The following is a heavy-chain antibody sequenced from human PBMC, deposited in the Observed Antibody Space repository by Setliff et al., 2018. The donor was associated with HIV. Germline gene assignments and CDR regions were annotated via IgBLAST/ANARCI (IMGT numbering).Heavy chain of an antibody. V-gene: IGHV4-39*01. J-gene: IGHJ4*02. CDR1: GGSISSSSYY. Sequence: SETPSLTCTVSGGSISSSSYYWGWIRQPPGKGLEWIESIYYTGSTYYNPSLKSRVTMSVDTSKNQFSLRLSSVTAADTAVYYCARHSGAPYSSSSGLFDYWGQGTLVTVSS. CDR3: ARHSGAPYSSSSGLFDY. D-gene: IGHD6-6*01. CDR2: IYYTGST.